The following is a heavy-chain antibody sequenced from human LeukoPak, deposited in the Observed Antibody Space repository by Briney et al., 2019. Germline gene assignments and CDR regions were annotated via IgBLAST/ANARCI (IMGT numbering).Heavy chain of an antibody. J-gene: IGHJ4*02. Sequence: PGESLRLSCAASGFTVSSNYMSWVRQAPGKGLEWVSAIYSGGSTYYADSVKGRFTISRDNSKNTLYLQMNSLRAEDTAVYYCARVRGSYLDYWGQGTLVTVSS. CDR3: ARVRGSYLDY. CDR1: GFTVSSNY. CDR2: IYSGGST. V-gene: IGHV3-66*01. D-gene: IGHD3-16*01.